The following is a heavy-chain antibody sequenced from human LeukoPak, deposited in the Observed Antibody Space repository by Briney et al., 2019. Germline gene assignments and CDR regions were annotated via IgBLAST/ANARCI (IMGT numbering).Heavy chain of an antibody. J-gene: IGHJ3*02. D-gene: IGHD6-19*01. CDR2: IKSKTEGGTT. Sequence: GGSLRLSCAASGFTFSNAWMSWVRQAPGKRLEWVGRIKSKTEGGTTDYAAPVKGRFTISRDDSKNTLYLQMNSLKTEDTAVYYCTTDRGAASSGWYEGDDAFDIWGQGTMVTVSS. CDR3: TTDRGAASSGWYEGDDAFDI. CDR1: GFTFSNAW. V-gene: IGHV3-15*01.